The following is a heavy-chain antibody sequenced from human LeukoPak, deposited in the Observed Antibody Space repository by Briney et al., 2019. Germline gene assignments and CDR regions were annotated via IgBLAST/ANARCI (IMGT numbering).Heavy chain of an antibody. CDR3: ARARKESGWDSYYFDY. Sequence: ASVKVSCKASGYTFTSYALHWVRQAPGQRLEWVGWINAGNGNTKYSQKFQGRVTITRDTSASTAYMELSSLRSEDTAVYYCARARKESGWDSYYFDYWGQGTLVTVSS. V-gene: IGHV1-3*01. CDR2: INAGNGNT. J-gene: IGHJ4*02. D-gene: IGHD6-19*01. CDR1: GYTFTSYA.